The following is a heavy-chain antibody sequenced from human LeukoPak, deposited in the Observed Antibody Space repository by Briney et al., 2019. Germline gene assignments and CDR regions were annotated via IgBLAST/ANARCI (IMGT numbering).Heavy chain of an antibody. D-gene: IGHD6-13*01. J-gene: IGHJ4*02. Sequence: GGSLRLSCAASGFSFSNYGMNWVRQAPGKGLEWVAFIRYDGTNKYYAQSAKGRFTISRDNSKNTLYLQMNTLRTEDTAVYYCAKGKLATPGSYIAGYFDNWGQGTLVTVSS. CDR2: IRYDGTNK. CDR1: GFSFSNYG. CDR3: AKGKLATPGSYIAGYFDN. V-gene: IGHV3-30*02.